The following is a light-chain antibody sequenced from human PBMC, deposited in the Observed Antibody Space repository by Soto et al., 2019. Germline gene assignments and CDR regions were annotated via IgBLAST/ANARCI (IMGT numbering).Light chain of an antibody. CDR3: SSYAGSSSFVL. Sequence: QSVLTQSPAASGSPGQSVTISCIGTSNDVGGYNYVSWYQHHPGKAPKLMIYEVSKRPSGVPDRFSGSKSGSTASLTVSGLQSEDEADYYCSSYAGSSSFVLFGGGTQLTVL. CDR1: SNDVGGYNY. CDR2: EVS. J-gene: IGLJ2*01. V-gene: IGLV2-8*01.